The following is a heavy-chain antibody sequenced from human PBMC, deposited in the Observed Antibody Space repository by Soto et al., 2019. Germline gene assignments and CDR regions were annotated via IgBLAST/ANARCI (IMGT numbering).Heavy chain of an antibody. CDR3: ARVVVPAASFDY. V-gene: IGHV4-34*01. J-gene: IGHJ4*02. CDR1: GASIYNGGYF. D-gene: IGHD2-2*01. Sequence: ASETLSLTCSASGASIYNGGYFWSWIRQSPGKGLEWIGDINHSGSTNNNPSLKSRVTISVDTSKNQFSLKLSSVTAADTAVYYCARVVVPAASFDYWGQGTLVTVSS. CDR2: INHSGST.